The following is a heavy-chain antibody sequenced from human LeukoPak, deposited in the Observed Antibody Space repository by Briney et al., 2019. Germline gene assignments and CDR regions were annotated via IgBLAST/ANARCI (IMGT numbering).Heavy chain of an antibody. J-gene: IGHJ6*02. V-gene: IGHV5-51*01. CDR3: ARRSRSDSTPRYGMDV. CDR2: IYPGDSDT. Sequence: GESLKISCKGSGYSFTSYWIGWVRQMPGKGLECMGIIYPGDSDTRYSPSFQGQVTISADKSISTAYLQWSSLKASDTAMYYCARRSRSDSTPRYGMDVWGQGTTVTVSS. CDR1: GYSFTSYW. D-gene: IGHD2-21*01.